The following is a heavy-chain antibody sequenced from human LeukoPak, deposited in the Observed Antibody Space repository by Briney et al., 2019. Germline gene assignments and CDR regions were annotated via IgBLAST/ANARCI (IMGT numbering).Heavy chain of an antibody. CDR1: GFTFSRYW. D-gene: IGHD3-3*01. Sequence: PGGSLRLSCAASGFTFSRYWMSWVRQAPGKGLEWVANIKQDGSEKYYVDSVKGRFTISRDNAKNSLYLQMNSLRAEDTAVYYCARVKGFLETFDYWGQGTLVTVSS. CDR2: IKQDGSEK. J-gene: IGHJ4*02. V-gene: IGHV3-7*01. CDR3: ARVKGFLETFDY.